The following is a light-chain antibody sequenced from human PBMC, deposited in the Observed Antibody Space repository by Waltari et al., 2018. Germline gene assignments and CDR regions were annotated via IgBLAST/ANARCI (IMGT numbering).Light chain of an antibody. Sequence: LLTQSPGTLSLSPGERATLSGRASQTTTGSWLTLFQQNPGQPPRLLIYGASTRVTGSPDRFSGSGSGTDFTLTISRLEPEDFAVYYCQQYEASSVTFGGGTKVEIK. CDR3: QQYEASSVT. V-gene: IGKV3-20*01. CDR2: GAS. CDR1: QTTTGSW. J-gene: IGKJ4*02.